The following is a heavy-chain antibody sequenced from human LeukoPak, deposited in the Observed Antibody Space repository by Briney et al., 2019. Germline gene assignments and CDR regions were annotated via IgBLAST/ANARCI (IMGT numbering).Heavy chain of an antibody. CDR2: IYYSGST. CDR1: GGSISSSSYY. CDR3: ARDRILFCSSTSCYIDY. Sequence: SETLSLTCTVSGGSISSSSYYWGWIRQPPGKGLEWIGSIYYSGSTYYNPSLKSRVTISVDTSENQFSLKLSSVTAADTAVYYCARDRILFCSSTSCYIDYWGQGTLVTVSS. J-gene: IGHJ4*02. V-gene: IGHV4-39*07. D-gene: IGHD2-2*02.